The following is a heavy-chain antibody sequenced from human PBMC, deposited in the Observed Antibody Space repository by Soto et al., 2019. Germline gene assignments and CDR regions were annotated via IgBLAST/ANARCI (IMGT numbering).Heavy chain of an antibody. CDR3: ARDKAASSRVALYYGMDV. CDR2: INPNSGGT. D-gene: IGHD6-13*01. Sequence: ASVKVSCKASGYTFTGYYMHWVRQAPGQGLEWMGWINPNSGGTNYAQKFQGWVTMTRDTSISTAYMELSRLRSDDTAVYYCARDKAASSRVALYYGMDVWGQGTTVTVSS. CDR1: GYTFTGYY. J-gene: IGHJ6*02. V-gene: IGHV1-2*04.